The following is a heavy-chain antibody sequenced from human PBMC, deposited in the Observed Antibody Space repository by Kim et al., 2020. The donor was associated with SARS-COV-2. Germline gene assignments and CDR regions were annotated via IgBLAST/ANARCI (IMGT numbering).Heavy chain of an antibody. Sequence: GGSLRLSCAASGFTFKNHWMSWVRQAPGKGLEWVANIKQDGSEKYYLDSVKGLFTIFRDNAKNSLFLQMNSLRVDDTAVYYCARVSSELWVFDWFDLWGQGILVPVSS. V-gene: IGHV3-7*04. CDR1: GFTFKNHW. D-gene: IGHD3-16*01. CDR3: ARVSSELWVFDWFDL. CDR2: IKQDGSEK. J-gene: IGHJ5*02.